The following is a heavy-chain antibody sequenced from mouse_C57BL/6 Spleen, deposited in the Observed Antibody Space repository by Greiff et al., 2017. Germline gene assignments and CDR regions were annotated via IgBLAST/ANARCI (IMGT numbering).Heavy chain of an antibody. Sequence: VMLVESGPGLVQPSQSLSITCTVSGFSLTSYGVHWVRQSPGKGLEWLGVIWRGGSTDYNAAFMSRLCITKDNSTSQVFFKMNSLQADDTAIYYCAKNALLLRGYFDVWGTGTTVTVSS. CDR2: IWRGGST. J-gene: IGHJ1*03. CDR3: AKNALLLRGYFDV. V-gene: IGHV2-5*01. D-gene: IGHD1-1*01. CDR1: GFSLTSYG.